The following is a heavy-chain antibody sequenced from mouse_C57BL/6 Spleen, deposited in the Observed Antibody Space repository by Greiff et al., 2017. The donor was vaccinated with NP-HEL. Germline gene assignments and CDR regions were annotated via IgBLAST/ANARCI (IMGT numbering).Heavy chain of an antibody. V-gene: IGHV1-81*01. Sequence: VQLQQSGAELARPGASVKLSCKASGYTFTSYGISWVKQRTGQGLEWIGEIYPRSGNTYYNEKFKGKATLTADKSSSTAYMELRSLTSEDSAVYFCARGSYYYGSSSCAMDYWGQGTSVTVSS. CDR2: IYPRSGNT. J-gene: IGHJ4*01. CDR1: GYTFTSYG. D-gene: IGHD1-1*01. CDR3: ARGSYYYGSSSCAMDY.